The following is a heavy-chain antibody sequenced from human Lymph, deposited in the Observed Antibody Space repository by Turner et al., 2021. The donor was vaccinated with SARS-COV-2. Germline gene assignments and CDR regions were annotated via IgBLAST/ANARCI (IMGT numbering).Heavy chain of an antibody. Sequence: QVQLVQSGAEVKKPGASVKLSCKTSGYTFTSYAMHWVRQAPGQRLEWMGWINAGNGNTKYSQKFQGRVTITRDTSASTAYMELSSLRSEDTAVYYCARGKSPLLRFLEWLLSLDYWGQGTLVTVSS. CDR2: INAGNGNT. V-gene: IGHV1-3*01. CDR1: GYTFTSYA. CDR3: ARGKSPLLRFLEWLLSLDY. D-gene: IGHD3-3*01. J-gene: IGHJ4*02.